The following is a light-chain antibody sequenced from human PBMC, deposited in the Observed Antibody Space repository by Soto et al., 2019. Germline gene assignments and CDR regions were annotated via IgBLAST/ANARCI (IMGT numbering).Light chain of an antibody. Sequence: EIVLTQSPATLSLSPGERATLSCRASQSVSSYLAWYQQKPGQAPRLLIYDASNSATGIPARFSGSGSGTDYKLLINSLGPEDFAVYYCQQRSNWPPGLTFGGGTKVEIK. V-gene: IGKV3-11*01. J-gene: IGKJ4*01. CDR3: QQRSNWPPGLT. CDR2: DAS. CDR1: QSVSSY.